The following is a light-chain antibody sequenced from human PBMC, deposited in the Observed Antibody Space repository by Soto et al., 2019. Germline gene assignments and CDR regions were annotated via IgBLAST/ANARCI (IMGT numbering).Light chain of an antibody. J-gene: IGLJ1*01. CDR3: SSCTTTNTRV. CDR1: SSDIGAYHY. CDR2: EVS. V-gene: IGLV2-14*01. Sequence: QSVLTQPASVSGSPGQSITISCTGTSSDIGAYHYVSWYQQHPGKAPKLMIYEVSNRPSGVSNRFSGSKSGNTASLTISGLQAEDEADYYCSSCTTTNTRVFGTGTKV.